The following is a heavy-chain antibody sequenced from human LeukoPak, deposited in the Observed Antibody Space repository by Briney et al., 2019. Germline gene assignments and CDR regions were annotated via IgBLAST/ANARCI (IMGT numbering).Heavy chain of an antibody. Sequence: GGSLRLSCATSGFTFSTYGIHWVRQAPGKGLEWVAAIWPDGSYADSVKGRFTISRDNSKSTVSLQMNSLRAEDTAVYYCARDYCSGGSCYRQLDIWGQGTMVTVSS. D-gene: IGHD2-15*01. J-gene: IGHJ3*02. CDR1: GFTFSTYG. CDR2: IWPDGS. CDR3: ARDYCSGGSCYRQLDI. V-gene: IGHV3-33*01.